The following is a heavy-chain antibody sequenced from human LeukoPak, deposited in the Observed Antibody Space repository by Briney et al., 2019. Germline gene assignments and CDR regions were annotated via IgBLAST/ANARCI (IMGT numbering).Heavy chain of an antibody. V-gene: IGHV4-39*07. D-gene: IGHD2-2*01. Sequence: SETLSLTCTVSGGSISSSSYYWGWIRQPPGKGLEWIGSIYYSGSTNYNPSLKSRVTISVDTSKNQFSLKLSSVTAADTAVYYCARAGYCSSTSCYIAFDIWGQGTMVTVSS. CDR2: IYYSGST. J-gene: IGHJ3*02. CDR3: ARAGYCSSTSCYIAFDI. CDR1: GGSISSSSYY.